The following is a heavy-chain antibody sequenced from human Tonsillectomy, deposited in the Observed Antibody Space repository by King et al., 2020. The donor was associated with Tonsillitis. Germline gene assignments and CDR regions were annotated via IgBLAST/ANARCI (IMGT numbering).Heavy chain of an antibody. J-gene: IGHJ4*01. Sequence: QLVQSGPEVKKPGASVKVSCKVSGYSLSELSMTWVRQAPGRGLEWLGDFHPEDGETINTQMLRGRFTMTEDTSSDTVYMELTSLTSDDTAVYYCATRPLHSGYLYVYFDFWGQGTLVTVSS. CDR2: FHPEDGET. CDR3: ATRPLHSGYLYVYFDF. V-gene: IGHV1-24*01. D-gene: IGHD5-12*01. CDR1: GYSLSELS.